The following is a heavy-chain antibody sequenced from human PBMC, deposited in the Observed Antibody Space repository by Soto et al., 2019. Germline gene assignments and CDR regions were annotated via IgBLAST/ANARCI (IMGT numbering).Heavy chain of an antibody. CDR3: AREGGARRGFTL. V-gene: IGHV3-20*04. Sequence: EVELVESGGGVVRPGGSLRLSCAASGFIFDDYGMSWVRQPPGKGLEWVSGINWNGGSIGYGDSVKGRFTISRDNAKNALYLQMNSLRAKDAALYYCAREGGARRGFTLWGQGTLVTVSS. CDR2: INWNGGSI. D-gene: IGHD1-26*01. CDR1: GFIFDDYG. J-gene: IGHJ4*02.